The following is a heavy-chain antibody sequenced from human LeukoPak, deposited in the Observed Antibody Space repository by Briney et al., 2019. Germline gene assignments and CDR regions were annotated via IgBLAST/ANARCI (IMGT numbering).Heavy chain of an antibody. D-gene: IGHD3-3*01. V-gene: IGHV4-34*01. CDR2: INHSGST. Sequence: SETLSLTCTVSGGSISPYYWSWIRQPPGKGLEWIGEINHSGSTNYNPSLKSRVTISVDTSKNQFSLKLSSVTAADTAVYYCARGRGDFWSGYYRGYYYYGMDVWGQGTTVTVSS. J-gene: IGHJ6*02. CDR3: ARGRGDFWSGYYRGYYYYGMDV. CDR1: GGSISPYY.